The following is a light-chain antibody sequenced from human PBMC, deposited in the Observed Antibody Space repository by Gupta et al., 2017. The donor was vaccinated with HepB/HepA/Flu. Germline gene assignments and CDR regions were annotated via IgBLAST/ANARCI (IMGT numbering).Light chain of an antibody. CDR1: KLGDKY. Sequence: SYEVTQPPSVSVSPGKTASITCSGDKLGDKYACWYQQKPGQSPVLVIYQDSKRPSGIPERFSGSNSGNTATLTISGTQAMDEADYYCQAWDSITGGVFGGGTKLTVL. CDR3: QAWDSITGGV. V-gene: IGLV3-1*01. CDR2: QDS. J-gene: IGLJ2*01.